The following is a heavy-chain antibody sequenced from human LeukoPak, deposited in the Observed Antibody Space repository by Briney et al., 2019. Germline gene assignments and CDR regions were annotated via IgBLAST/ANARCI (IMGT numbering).Heavy chain of an antibody. J-gene: IGHJ4*02. D-gene: IGHD3-22*01. V-gene: IGHV3-7*01. CDR1: EFTFSNYW. CDR2: IKKDGSEK. CDR3: AKDSISSYYYDSSGYTFDY. Sequence: GGSLRLSCAASEFTFSNYWMSWVRQAPGKGLEWVANIKKDGSEKYYVDSVKGRFTISRDNAKNTLYLQMNSLRAEDTAVYYCAKDSISSYYYDSSGYTFDYWGQGTLVTVSS.